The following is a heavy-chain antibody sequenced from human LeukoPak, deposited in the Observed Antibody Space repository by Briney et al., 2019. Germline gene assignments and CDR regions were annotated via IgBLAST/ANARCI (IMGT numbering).Heavy chain of an antibody. V-gene: IGHV3-23*01. J-gene: IGHJ4*02. CDR2: ISGSGGST. CDR1: GFIFSSYG. CDR3: ARGRYDFRF. D-gene: IGHD3-3*01. Sequence: GGSLRLSCVASGFIFSSYGMSWVRQAPGKGLEQVSAISGSGGSTYYADSVKGRFTISRDNSKNTLYLQMKSLRAEDTAVYYCARGRYDFRFWGQGTLVTVSS.